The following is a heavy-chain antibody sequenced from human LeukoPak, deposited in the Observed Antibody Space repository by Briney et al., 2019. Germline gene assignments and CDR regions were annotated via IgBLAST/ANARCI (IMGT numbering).Heavy chain of an antibody. CDR2: INPNSGGT. CDR3: ATDYGDYVGRNAFDI. J-gene: IGHJ3*02. CDR1: GYTFTGYY. D-gene: IGHD4-17*01. Sequence: ASVKVSCKASGYTFTGYYMHWVRQAPGQGLEWMGRINPNSGGTNYAQKFQGRVTMTRDTSISTAYMELSRLRSDDTAVYYCATDYGDYVGRNAFDIWGQGTMVTVSS. V-gene: IGHV1-2*06.